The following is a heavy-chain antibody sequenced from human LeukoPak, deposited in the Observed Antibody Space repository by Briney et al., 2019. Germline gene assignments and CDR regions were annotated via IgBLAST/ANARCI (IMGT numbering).Heavy chain of an antibody. D-gene: IGHD3-22*01. V-gene: IGHV3-7*03. CDR2: IRQDGREK. CDR1: GFTFTSYW. CDR3: AKDIGSSGYHYYFDY. J-gene: IGHJ4*02. Sequence: GGSLRLSCAASGFTFTSYWLSWVRQAPGKGLEWVANIRQDGREKSYADSVKGRLTISRDNAKNSLYLQMNSLRAEDTALYYCAKDIGSSGYHYYFDYWGQGTLVTVSS.